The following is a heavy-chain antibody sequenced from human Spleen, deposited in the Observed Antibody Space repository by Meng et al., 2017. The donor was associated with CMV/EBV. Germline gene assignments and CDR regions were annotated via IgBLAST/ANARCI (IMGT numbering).Heavy chain of an antibody. D-gene: IGHD3-22*01. CDR3: ARDRYYYDSSGYFSDY. V-gene: IGHV3-7*01. CDR2: IKQDGSEK. J-gene: IGHJ4*02. CDR1: GFTFSSYW. Sequence: GESLKISCAASGFTFSSYWMSWVRQAPGKGLEWVANIKQDGSEKYYVDSVKGRFTISRDNAKNSLYLQMNSPRAEDTAVYYCARDRYYYDSSGYFSDYWGQGTLVTVSS.